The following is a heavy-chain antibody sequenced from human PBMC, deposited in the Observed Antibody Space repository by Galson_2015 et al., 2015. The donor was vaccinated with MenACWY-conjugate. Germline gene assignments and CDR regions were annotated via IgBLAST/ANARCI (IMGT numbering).Heavy chain of an antibody. V-gene: IGHV4-59*01. D-gene: IGHD1-26*01. CDR2: MYYSETP. CDR3: ASGGTYPRRFLNWFDP. CDR1: GGSMISYY. J-gene: IGHJ5*02. Sequence: SETLSLTCTVSGGSMISYYWSWIRLPPGKGLEWIGYMYYSETPHYSPSLRGRVTISVDTSRKQFSLTLRSVTAADTAVYYCASGGTYPRRFLNWFDPWGQGTLVTVSS.